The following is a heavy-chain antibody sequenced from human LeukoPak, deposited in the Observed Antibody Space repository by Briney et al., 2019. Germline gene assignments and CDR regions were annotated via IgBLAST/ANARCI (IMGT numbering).Heavy chain of an antibody. CDR2: MNPNSGNT. V-gene: IGHV1-8*02. Sequence: ASVKVSCKASGYTFTSYGISWVRQATGQGLEWMGWMNPNSGNTGYAQKFQGRVTMTRNTSISTAYMELSSLRSEDTAVYYCASLATTTNYFDYWGQGTLVTVSS. CDR1: GYTFTSYG. D-gene: IGHD5-12*01. CDR3: ASLATTTNYFDY. J-gene: IGHJ4*02.